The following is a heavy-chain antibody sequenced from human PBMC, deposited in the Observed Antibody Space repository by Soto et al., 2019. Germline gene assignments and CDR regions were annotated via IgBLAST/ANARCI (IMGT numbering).Heavy chain of an antibody. D-gene: IGHD3-10*01. CDR2: MNPNSGNT. CDR1: GYTFTSYD. CDR3: ARGTPIGITMVRGDTEKNWFYP. Sequence: ASVKVSCKASGYTFTSYDINWVRQATGQGLEWMGWMNPNSGNTGYAQKFQGRVTMTRNTSISTAYMELSSLRSEDTAVYYCARGTPIGITMVRGDTEKNWFYPWGQGTLVTVSS. J-gene: IGHJ5*02. V-gene: IGHV1-8*01.